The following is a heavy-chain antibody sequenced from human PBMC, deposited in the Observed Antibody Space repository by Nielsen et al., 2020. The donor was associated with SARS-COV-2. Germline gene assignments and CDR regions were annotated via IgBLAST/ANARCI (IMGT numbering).Heavy chain of an antibody. CDR2: ISAHNDNT. V-gene: IGHV1-18*01. CDR1: GYTFTNYG. J-gene: IGHJ4*02. D-gene: IGHD3/OR15-3a*01. CDR3: ARGTGEDY. Sequence: ASVKVSCKASGYTFTNYGISWVRQAPGQGLEWMGWISAHNDNTKYVQKLQGRVTMTTDTSTSTAHMELRSLRSDDTAVYYCARGTGEDYWGQGTLVTVSS.